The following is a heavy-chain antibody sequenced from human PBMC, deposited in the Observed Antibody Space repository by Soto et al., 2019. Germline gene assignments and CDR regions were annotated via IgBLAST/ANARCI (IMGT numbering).Heavy chain of an antibody. CDR1: GGTFSSDA. V-gene: IGHV1-69*01. D-gene: IGHD1-26*01. Sequence: QVQLVQSGAEVKKPGCSVKVSCKASGGTFSSDAISWGRQAPGQGLEWMGGIIPIFGTANYTQKFQGRVTITADESTSTAYMELSSLRSEDTAVYYCAHSRSYRGAPDYWGQETLVTVSS. J-gene: IGHJ4*02. CDR3: AHSRSYRGAPDY. CDR2: IIPIFGTA.